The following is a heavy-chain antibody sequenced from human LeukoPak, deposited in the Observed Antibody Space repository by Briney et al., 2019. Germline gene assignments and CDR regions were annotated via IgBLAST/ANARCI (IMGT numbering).Heavy chain of an antibody. Sequence: ASVKVSCKASGYTFTSYAMHWVRQAPGQRLEWMGWINAGNGNTKYSQKLQGRVTITRDTSASTAYMELSSLRSEDTAVYYCASALTTVTTGFDPWGQGTLVTVSS. V-gene: IGHV1-3*01. CDR2: INAGNGNT. J-gene: IGHJ5*02. D-gene: IGHD4-17*01. CDR1: GYTFTSYA. CDR3: ASALTTVTTGFDP.